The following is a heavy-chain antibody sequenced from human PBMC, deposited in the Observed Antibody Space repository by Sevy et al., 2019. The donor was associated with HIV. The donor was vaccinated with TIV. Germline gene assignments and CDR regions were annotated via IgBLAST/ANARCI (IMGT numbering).Heavy chain of an antibody. J-gene: IGHJ6*02. V-gene: IGHV3-30*18. Sequence: GESLKISCEVSGLSVTNNGMHWVRQAPGKGLEWVAVISYDGINKYYGDSVKGRFIISRDRSKNTLYLQMNILRIEDTAVYYCAKDFTGFYGMDVWDQGTTVTVSS. D-gene: IGHD3-9*01. CDR3: AKDFTGFYGMDV. CDR1: GLSVTNNG. CDR2: ISYDGINK.